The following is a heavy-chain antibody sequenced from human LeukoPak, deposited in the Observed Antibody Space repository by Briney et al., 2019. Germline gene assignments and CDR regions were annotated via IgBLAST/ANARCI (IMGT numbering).Heavy chain of an antibody. CDR2: ISSSSNKV. V-gene: IGHV3-48*01. CDR1: KFTFSHYS. CDR3: ARNFYCGGDCAISYFDY. D-gene: IGHD2-21*02. J-gene: IGHJ4*02. Sequence: GGSLRLSCTASKFTFSHYSMNWVRQVPGKGLEWVSYISSSSNKVYYADSVKGRFTISRDNAKNSLFLQMNSLRADDTAVYYCARNFYCGGDCAISYFDYWGQGTLVTVSS.